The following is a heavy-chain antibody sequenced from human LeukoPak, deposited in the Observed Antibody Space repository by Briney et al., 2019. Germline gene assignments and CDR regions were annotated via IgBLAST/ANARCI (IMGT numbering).Heavy chain of an antibody. CDR1: GYTFTGYY. V-gene: IGHV1-2*04. D-gene: IGHD6-19*01. CDR2: INPNSGGT. CDR3: AREGSSGWSGAWYYYGMDV. J-gene: IGHJ6*02. Sequence: ASVKVSCKASGYTFTGYYMHWVRQAPGQGLEWMGWINPNSGGTNYAQKFQDWVTMTRDTSISTAYMELSRLRSDDTAVYYCAREGSSGWSGAWYYYGMDVWGQGTTVTVSS.